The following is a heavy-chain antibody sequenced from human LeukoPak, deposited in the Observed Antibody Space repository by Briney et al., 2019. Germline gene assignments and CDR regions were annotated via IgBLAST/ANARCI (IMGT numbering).Heavy chain of an antibody. V-gene: IGHV1-18*01. CDR2: ISTYNGNT. Sequence: ASVKVSCKASGYSFTSYGISWVRQAPGQGLEWMGWISTYNGNTNYAQKVQGRVTMTTDTSTSTAYMELSSLRSEDTAVYYCARDYRRVAFDYWGQGTLVTVSS. J-gene: IGHJ4*02. CDR1: GYSFTSYG. CDR3: ARDYRRVAFDY. D-gene: IGHD4-11*01.